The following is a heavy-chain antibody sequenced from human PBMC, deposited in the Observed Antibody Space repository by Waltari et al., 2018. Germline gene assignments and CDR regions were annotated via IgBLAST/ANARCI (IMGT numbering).Heavy chain of an antibody. CDR2: IYWDDDK. Sequence: QITLKESGPTLVKPTQTLTLTCTFSGFSLSTSGVGVGWIRQPPGKALEWLALIYWDDDKRYSPSLKSRLTITKDTSKNQVVLTMTNMDPVDTATYYCAHMLPRPQHYYDSSGYYDAFDIWGQGTMVTVSS. CDR3: AHMLPRPQHYYDSSGYYDAFDI. CDR1: GFSLSTSGVG. D-gene: IGHD3-22*01. J-gene: IGHJ3*02. V-gene: IGHV2-5*02.